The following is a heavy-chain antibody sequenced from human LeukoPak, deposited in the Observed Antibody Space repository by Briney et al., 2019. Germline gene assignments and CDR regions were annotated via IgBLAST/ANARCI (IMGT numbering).Heavy chain of an antibody. CDR1: GGSISSGGYY. Sequence: PSETLSLTCTVSGGSISSGGYYWSWIRQHPGTGLEWIGYIYYSGSTYYNPSLKSRVTISVDTSKNQFSLKLSSVTAADTAVYYCARGSGYYDSMGLSVWGQGTLVTVSS. CDR3: ARGSGYYDSMGLSV. V-gene: IGHV4-31*03. CDR2: IYYSGST. J-gene: IGHJ4*02. D-gene: IGHD3-22*01.